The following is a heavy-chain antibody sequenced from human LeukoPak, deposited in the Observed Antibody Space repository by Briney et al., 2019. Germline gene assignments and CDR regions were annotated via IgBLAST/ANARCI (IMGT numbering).Heavy chain of an antibody. CDR1: GGSISSGGYS. V-gene: IGHV4-30-2*01. J-gene: IGHJ3*02. CDR3: VRAGLSGYAPYDAFDI. Sequence: KSSETLSLTCALSGGSISSGGYSCSWIRQPPGKGLEWIGDIYHSGSTYYNSSLKSRVTISVDRYKNPFSLKLSSVTAADTAVYYCVRAGLSGYAPYDAFDIWGQGTMVTVSS. CDR2: IYHSGST. D-gene: IGHD5-12*01.